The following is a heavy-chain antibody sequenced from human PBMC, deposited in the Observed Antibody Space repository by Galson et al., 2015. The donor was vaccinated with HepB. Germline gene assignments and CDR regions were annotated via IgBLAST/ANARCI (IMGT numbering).Heavy chain of an antibody. CDR2: ISYDGSNK. CDR1: GFTFSSYG. V-gene: IGHV3-30*18. CDR3: AKDLRDY. Sequence: FLRLSCAASGFTFSSYGMHWVRQAPGKGLEWVAVISYDGSNKYYADSVKGRFTISRDNSKNTLYLQMNSLRTEDTAVYYCAKDLRDYWGQGTLVTVSS. J-gene: IGHJ4*02.